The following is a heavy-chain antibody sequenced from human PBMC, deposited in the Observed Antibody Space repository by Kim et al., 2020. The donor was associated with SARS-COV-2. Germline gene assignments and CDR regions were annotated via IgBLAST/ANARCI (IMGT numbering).Heavy chain of an antibody. Sequence: SNPALKSRVTISVDTSKNQFSLKLSSVTAADTAVYYCALDSGYSGGWFDPWGQGTLVTVSS. V-gene: IGHV4-31*02. J-gene: IGHJ5*02. D-gene: IGHD5-12*01. CDR3: ALDSGYSGGWFDP.